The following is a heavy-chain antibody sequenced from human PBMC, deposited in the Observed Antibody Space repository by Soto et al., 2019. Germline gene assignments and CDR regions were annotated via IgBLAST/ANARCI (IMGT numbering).Heavy chain of an antibody. D-gene: IGHD3-16*02. J-gene: IGHJ5*02. CDR3: ARADRNWFDP. Sequence: PSETLSLTCTVSGGSISSYYWSWIRQPPGKGLEGIGDIYYSGSTNYNPSLKSRVTISVAPSKHQFSLKLSSVTAAAPAVYYCARADRNWFDPWGQGPLVTVSS. CDR1: GGSISSYY. CDR2: IYYSGST. V-gene: IGHV4-59*01.